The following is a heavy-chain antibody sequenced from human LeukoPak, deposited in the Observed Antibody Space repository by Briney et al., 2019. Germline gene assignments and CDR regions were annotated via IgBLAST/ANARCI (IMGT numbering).Heavy chain of an antibody. D-gene: IGHD6-13*01. CDR2: ISIISSYI. V-gene: IGHV3-21*01. CDR3: ARAEAAGGAFDY. Sequence: GGSLRLSCAASGFTFSTYNMNWVRQAPGKGLEWGSSISIISSYIYYADPAKGRVTISGNNAKNSLYLQMNSLRGEDTAVYYCARAEAAGGAFDYWGQGTLVTVSS. CDR1: GFTFSTYN. J-gene: IGHJ4*02.